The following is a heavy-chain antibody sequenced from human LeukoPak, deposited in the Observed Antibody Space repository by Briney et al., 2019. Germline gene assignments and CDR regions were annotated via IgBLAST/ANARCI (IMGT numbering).Heavy chain of an antibody. J-gene: IGHJ4*02. D-gene: IGHD3-10*01. Sequence: ASGKVSCKASGYTFTSYYMHWVRQAPGQGLEWMGIINPSGGSTSYAQKFQGRVTMTRDMSTSTVYMELSSLRSEDTAVYYCARSWFGEFPLLGYWGQGTLVTVSS. CDR2: INPSGGST. V-gene: IGHV1-46*01. CDR3: ARSWFGEFPLLGY. CDR1: GYTFTSYY.